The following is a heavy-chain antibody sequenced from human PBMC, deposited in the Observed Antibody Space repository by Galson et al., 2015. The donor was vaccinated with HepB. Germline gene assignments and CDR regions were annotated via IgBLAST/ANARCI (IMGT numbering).Heavy chain of an antibody. CDR1: GFTFTNYA. CDR2: ISYVRGDK. J-gene: IGHJ6*02. Sequence: SLRLSCAASGFTFTNYAMHWVRQAPGKGLEWVAVISYVRGDKFYADSVKGRFSISRDNSKTTLYLQMNSLRTEDTAVYYCVKDASVPPYYYYAMDVWGRGTTVTVSS. V-gene: IGHV3-30*18. CDR3: VKDASVPPYYYYAMDV.